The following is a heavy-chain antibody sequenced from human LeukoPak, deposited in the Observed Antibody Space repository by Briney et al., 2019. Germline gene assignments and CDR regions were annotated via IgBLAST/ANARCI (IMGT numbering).Heavy chain of an antibody. CDR3: ARDDYYDSSGYCFDY. J-gene: IGHJ4*02. D-gene: IGHD3-22*01. CDR1: GFTFSSYS. Sequence: PGGSLRLSCAASGFTFSSYSMNWVRQAPGKGLEWVSSVSSSSSYKYYADSVKGRFTISRDNAKNSLYLQMNSLRVEDTAVYYCARDDYYDSSGYCFDYWGQGTLVTVSS. V-gene: IGHV3-21*01. CDR2: VSSSSSYK.